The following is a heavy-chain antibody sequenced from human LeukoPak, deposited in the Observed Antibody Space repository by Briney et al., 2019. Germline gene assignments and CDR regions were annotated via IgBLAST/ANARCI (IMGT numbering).Heavy chain of an antibody. J-gene: IGHJ6*02. V-gene: IGHV4-31*03. CDR3: ARVANWNDDYYGMDV. Sequence: PSETLSLTCTVSGGSVSSGSYYWSWIRRHPGKGLEWIGYIYYSGSTYYNPSLESRVTISVDTSKNQFSLKLSSVTAADTAVYYCARVANWNDDYYGMDVWGQGTTVTVSS. CDR1: GGSVSSGSYY. CDR2: IYYSGST. D-gene: IGHD1-1*01.